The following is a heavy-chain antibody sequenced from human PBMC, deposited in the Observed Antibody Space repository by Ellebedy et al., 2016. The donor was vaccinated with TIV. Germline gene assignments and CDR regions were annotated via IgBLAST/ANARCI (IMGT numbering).Heavy chain of an antibody. CDR3: AKFRRYYDSSGYYYDY. D-gene: IGHD3-22*01. Sequence: PGGSLRLSCAASGFTFSSYAMSWVRQAPGKGLEWVSAISGSGGSTYYADSVKGRFTISRDNSKNTLYLQMNSLRAEDTAVYYCAKFRRYYDSSGYYYDYWGQGTLVTVSS. CDR1: GFTFSSYA. V-gene: IGHV3-23*01. CDR2: ISGSGGST. J-gene: IGHJ4*02.